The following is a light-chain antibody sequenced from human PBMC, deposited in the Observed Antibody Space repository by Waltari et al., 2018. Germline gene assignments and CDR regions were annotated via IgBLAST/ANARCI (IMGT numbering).Light chain of an antibody. CDR1: QSISNY. V-gene: IGKV1-27*01. Sequence: DIQMTQSPSSLSASVGDRVALTCRASQSISNYLAWYQQKPGKVHKLLIYAAYTLQSGVPSRFSGSGSGTDFTLTISSLQPEDAATYYCQRYNSAPPYPFGQGTKLEIK. CDR2: AAY. CDR3: QRYNSAPPYP. J-gene: IGKJ2*01.